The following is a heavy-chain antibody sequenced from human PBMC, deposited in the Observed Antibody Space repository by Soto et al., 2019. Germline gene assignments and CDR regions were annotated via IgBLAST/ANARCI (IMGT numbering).Heavy chain of an antibody. CDR2: MNPSTGNS. V-gene: IGHV1-8*01. Sequence: ASVKVSCKASGYTFTSYDIYWLRQSTGQGLEWMGWMNPSTGNSGYAQKFQGRVTMTSDTSISTAHMELSSLRSEDTAVYYCARRAETNGWNGFGADKYYFDFWGQGTLVTAPQ. CDR3: ARRAETNGWNGFGADKYYFDF. J-gene: IGHJ4*02. D-gene: IGHD1-1*01. CDR1: GYTFTSYD.